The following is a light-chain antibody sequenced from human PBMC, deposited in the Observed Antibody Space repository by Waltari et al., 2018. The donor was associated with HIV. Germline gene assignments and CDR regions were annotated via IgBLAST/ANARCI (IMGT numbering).Light chain of an antibody. CDR2: DDS. Sequence: SYVLTQPPSVSVAPGQPARITCGGNNIGSTRVYWYQQRPGQAPVLVVYDDSDRPSGIPERFSGSNSGNTATLTISRVEAGDEADYYCQVWDSSSDPWVFGGGTKLTVL. J-gene: IGLJ3*02. CDR1: NIGSTR. V-gene: IGLV3-21*02. CDR3: QVWDSSSDPWV.